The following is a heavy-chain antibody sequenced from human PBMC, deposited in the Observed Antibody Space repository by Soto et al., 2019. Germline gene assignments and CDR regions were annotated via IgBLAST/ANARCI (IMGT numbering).Heavy chain of an antibody. CDR1: GGTFSSYA. J-gene: IGHJ4*02. CDR2: IIPIFGTA. CDR3: AGQAVDSSGWYDY. D-gene: IGHD6-19*01. Sequence: SVKVCCKASGGTFSSYAISWVRQAPGQGLEWMGGIIPIFGTANYAQKFQGRVTITADESTSTAYMELSSLRSEDTAVYYCAGQAVDSSGWYDYWGQGTLVTVSS. V-gene: IGHV1-69*13.